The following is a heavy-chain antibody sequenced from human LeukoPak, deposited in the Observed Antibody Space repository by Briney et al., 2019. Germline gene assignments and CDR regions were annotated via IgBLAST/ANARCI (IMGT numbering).Heavy chain of an antibody. D-gene: IGHD6-13*01. J-gene: IGHJ5*02. CDR3: ARGLGYSSSHNWFDP. CDR2: MNPNSGNT. V-gene: IGHV1-8*03. CDR1: GYTFTTYE. Sequence: GASVKVSCTASGYTFTTYEIHWVRQASGQGLEWMGWMNPNSGNTGYAQKFQGRVTITRNTSISTAYMELSSLRSEDTAVYYCARGLGYSSSHNWFDPWGQGTLVTVSS.